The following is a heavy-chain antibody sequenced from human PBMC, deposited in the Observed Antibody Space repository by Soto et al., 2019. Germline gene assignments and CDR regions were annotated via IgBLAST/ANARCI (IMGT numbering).Heavy chain of an antibody. V-gene: IGHV1-46*01. CDR1: GYTFSTYY. Sequence: ASVKVSCKASGYTFSTYYMHWVRQAPGQGYEWMGIINPSGGSTTYAQKFQGRVTMTRDTSTTTVYMELSSLKFEDTAVYYCASYDYNGYYFDYWRQGTLVTVSS. CDR2: INPSGGST. D-gene: IGHD4-4*01. J-gene: IGHJ4*02. CDR3: ASYDYNGYYFDY.